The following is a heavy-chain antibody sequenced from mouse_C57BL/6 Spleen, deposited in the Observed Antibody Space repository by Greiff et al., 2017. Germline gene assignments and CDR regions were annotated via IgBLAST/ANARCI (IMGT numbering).Heavy chain of an antibody. CDR1: GYAFTNYL. CDR3: ARSRGGYYDY. J-gene: IGHJ2*01. D-gene: IGHD2-3*01. Sequence: VQLQQSGAELVRPGPSVKVSCKASGYAFTNYLIEWVKQRPGQGLEWIGVINPGSGGTNYNEKFKGKATLTADKSSSTAYMQLSSLTSEDSAVYFCARSRGGYYDYWGQGTTLTVSS. CDR2: INPGSGGT. V-gene: IGHV1-54*01.